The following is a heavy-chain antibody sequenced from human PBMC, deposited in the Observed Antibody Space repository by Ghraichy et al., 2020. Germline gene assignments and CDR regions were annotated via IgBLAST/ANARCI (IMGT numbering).Heavy chain of an antibody. Sequence: GGSLRLSCASSGFTFSTFEMNWVRQAPGKGLEWVSYISSSGTIIYYADSVKGRFTISRDNAKNSLYLQMNSLRAEDTAVYYCARDGDDGDYDYSDAFDTWGQGTRETVAS. V-gene: IGHV3-48*03. J-gene: IGHJ3*02. CDR2: ISSSGTII. D-gene: IGHD4-17*01. CDR3: ARDGDDGDYDYSDAFDT. CDR1: GFTFSTFE.